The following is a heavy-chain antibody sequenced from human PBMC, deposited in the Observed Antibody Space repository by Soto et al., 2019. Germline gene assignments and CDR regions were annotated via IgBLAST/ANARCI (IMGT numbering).Heavy chain of an antibody. V-gene: IGHV3-23*01. CDR2: ISGSGGST. Sequence: PGGSLRLSCVVSGFTFGNYAMTWVRQAPGKGLEWVSAISGSGGSTYYADSVKGRFTISRDTSKNTLYLHMNSLRAEDTAVYYCAKEVSGSYYYYNYGVDVWGQGTTVTVSS. CDR3: AKEVSGSYYYYNYGVDV. CDR1: GFTFGNYA. D-gene: IGHD1-26*01. J-gene: IGHJ6*02.